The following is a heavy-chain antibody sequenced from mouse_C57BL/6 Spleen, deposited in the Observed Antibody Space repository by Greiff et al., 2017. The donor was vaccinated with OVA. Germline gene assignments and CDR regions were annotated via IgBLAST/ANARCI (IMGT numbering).Heavy chain of an antibody. V-gene: IGHV5-4*01. Sequence: DVQLVDSGGGLVKPGGSLKLSCAASGFTFSSYAMSWVRQTPEKRLEWVATISDGGSYTYYPDNVKGRFTISRDNAKNNLYLQMSHLKSEDTAMYYCARDYGSSGPYWYFDVWGTGTTVTVSS. D-gene: IGHD1-1*01. J-gene: IGHJ1*03. CDR2: ISDGGSYT. CDR3: ARDYGSSGPYWYFDV. CDR1: GFTFSSYA.